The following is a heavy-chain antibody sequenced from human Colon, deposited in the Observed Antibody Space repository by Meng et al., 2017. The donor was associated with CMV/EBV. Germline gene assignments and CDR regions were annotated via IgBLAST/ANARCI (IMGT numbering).Heavy chain of an antibody. CDR2: ITNSGITT. CDR3: ARGGEMNHDY. Sequence: GRSLRLSCAASGFNFSDYYMSWVRQAPGKGLDWISYITNSGITTYYADSVRDRFTISRDNAKNTLYLQMNSLRADDTAVYYCARGGEMNHDYWGQGTLVTVSS. D-gene: IGHD1-14*01. V-gene: IGHV3-11*01. CDR1: GFNFSDYY. J-gene: IGHJ4*02.